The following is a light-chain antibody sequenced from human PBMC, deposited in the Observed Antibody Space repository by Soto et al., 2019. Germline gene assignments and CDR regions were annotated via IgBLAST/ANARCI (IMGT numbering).Light chain of an antibody. Sequence: QSALTQPASVSGSPGQSITISCTGTSSDVGGYNYVSWYQQHPGKAPKLMIYEVSNRSSGVSNRFSGSKSGNTASLTISGLQAEDEADYYCSSYTSSSTQVVFGGGTQLTVL. CDR1: SSDVGGYNY. CDR2: EVS. V-gene: IGLV2-14*01. J-gene: IGLJ2*01. CDR3: SSYTSSSTQVV.